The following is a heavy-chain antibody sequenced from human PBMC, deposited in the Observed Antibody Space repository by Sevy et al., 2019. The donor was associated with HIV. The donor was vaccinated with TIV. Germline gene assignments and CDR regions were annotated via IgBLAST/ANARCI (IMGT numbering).Heavy chain of an antibody. CDR1: AFTFSTYA. J-gene: IGHJ5*02. V-gene: IGHV3-30*03. CDR3: ARDAGYSVNWYPRFDP. CDR2: ISYDGSHK. Sequence: GGSLRLSCAASAFTFSTYAMHWVRQAPGKGLEWVAVISYDGSHKYYADSVKGRFTISRDDSKNSLYLQMNTLRAEDTAVYYCARDAGYSVNWYPRFDPWGQGTLVTVS. D-gene: IGHD6-13*01.